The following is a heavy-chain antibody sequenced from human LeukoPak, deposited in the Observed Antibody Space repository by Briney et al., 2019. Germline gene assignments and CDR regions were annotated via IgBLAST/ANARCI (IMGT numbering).Heavy chain of an antibody. D-gene: IGHD2-8*02. CDR3: ARDLSEKYCIDY. Sequence: SGGSLRLSCAASGFAFRAYAIHWVRQAPGKGLEWISLISFDAHTKYYANSVKGRLTISRDNSKNTLSLQMNSLRAEDTAIYYCARDLSEKYCIDYWGQGTLVTVSS. CDR1: GFAFRAYA. J-gene: IGHJ4*02. CDR2: ISFDAHTK. V-gene: IGHV3-30-3*01.